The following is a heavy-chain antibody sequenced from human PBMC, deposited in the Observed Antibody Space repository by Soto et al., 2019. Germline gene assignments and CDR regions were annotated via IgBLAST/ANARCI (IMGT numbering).Heavy chain of an antibody. D-gene: IGHD2-21*02. V-gene: IGHV4-39*01. CDR1: GGSISSSSYY. Sequence: TLSLTCTVSGGSISSSSYYWGWIRQPPGKGLEWIGSIYYSGSTYYNPSLKSRVTISVDTSKNQFSLKLSSVAAADTAVYYCARRYRYCGGDCYPFDYWGQGTLVTVSS. J-gene: IGHJ4*02. CDR3: ARRYRYCGGDCYPFDY. CDR2: IYYSGST.